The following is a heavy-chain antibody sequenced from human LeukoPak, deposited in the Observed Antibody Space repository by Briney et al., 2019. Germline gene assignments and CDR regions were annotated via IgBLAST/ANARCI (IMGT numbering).Heavy chain of an antibody. Sequence: TPSQTLSLTCTVSGGSISSGSYSWSWIRQPAGKGLEWIGRIYTSGSTNYNPSLKSRVTISVDTSKNQFSLKLSSVTAADTAVYYCARDRPPPLNWFDPWGQGTLVTVSS. CDR1: GGSISSGSYS. CDR3: ARDRPPPLNWFDP. V-gene: IGHV4-61*02. J-gene: IGHJ5*02. CDR2: IYTSGST.